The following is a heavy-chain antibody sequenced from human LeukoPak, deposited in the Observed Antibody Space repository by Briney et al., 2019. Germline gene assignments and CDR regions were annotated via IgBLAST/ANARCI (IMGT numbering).Heavy chain of an antibody. D-gene: IGHD2-8*02. CDR2: IRYDGSDK. CDR1: GFTFSSYG. Sequence: GGSLRLSCAASGFTFSSYGMHWVRQAPGKGLEWVTFIRYDGSDKYYADSVKGRFTISRDNSKNTLYLQMNSLGAEDSALYFCAKGTLGSCSGAKCYEFDNWGQGTLVTVSS. V-gene: IGHV3-30*02. CDR3: AKGTLGSCSGAKCYEFDN. J-gene: IGHJ4*02.